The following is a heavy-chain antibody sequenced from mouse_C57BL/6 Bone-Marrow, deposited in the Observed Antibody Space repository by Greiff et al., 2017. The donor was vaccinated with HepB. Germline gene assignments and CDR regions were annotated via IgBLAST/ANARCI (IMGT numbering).Heavy chain of an antibody. CDR3: ARSGYGYDGYYFDY. Sequence: VQRVESGPELVKPGASVKISCKASGYAFSSSWMNWVKQRPGKGLEWIGRIYPGDGDTNYNGKFKGKATLTADKSSSTAYMQLSSLTSEDSAVYFCARSGYGYDGYYFDYWGQGTTLTVSS. CDR2: IYPGDGDT. CDR1: GYAFSSSW. D-gene: IGHD2-2*01. J-gene: IGHJ2*01. V-gene: IGHV1-82*01.